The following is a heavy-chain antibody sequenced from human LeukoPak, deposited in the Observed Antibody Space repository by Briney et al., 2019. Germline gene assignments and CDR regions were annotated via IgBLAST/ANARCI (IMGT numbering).Heavy chain of an antibody. CDR1: GYTFTDYF. CDR3: ARDPPRGWYYDYVWGSYPRYYFDY. J-gene: IGHJ4*02. Sequence: ASVKVSCKASGYTFTDYFMHWVRQAPGQGLEWMGWINPNSGGTNYAQKFQGRVTMTRDTSISTAYMELSRLRSDDTAVYYCARDPPRGWYYDYVWGSYPRYYFDYWGQGTLVTVSS. D-gene: IGHD3-16*02. V-gene: IGHV1-2*02. CDR2: INPNSGGT.